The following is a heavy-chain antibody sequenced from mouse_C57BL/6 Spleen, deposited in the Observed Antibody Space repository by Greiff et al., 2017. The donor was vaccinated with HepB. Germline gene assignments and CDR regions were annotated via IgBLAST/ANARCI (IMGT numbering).Heavy chain of an antibody. CDR1: GYTFTSYW. J-gene: IGHJ3*01. Sequence: VQLQQPGAELVMPGASVKLSCKAPGYTFTSYWMHWVKQRPGQGLEWIGEIDPSDSYTNYNQKFKGKSTLTVDKSSSTAYMQLSSLTSEDSAVYYCAREGGYSYDYDPPWFAYWGQGTLVTVSA. V-gene: IGHV1-69*01. D-gene: IGHD2-4*01. CDR2: IDPSDSYT. CDR3: AREGGYSYDYDPPWFAY.